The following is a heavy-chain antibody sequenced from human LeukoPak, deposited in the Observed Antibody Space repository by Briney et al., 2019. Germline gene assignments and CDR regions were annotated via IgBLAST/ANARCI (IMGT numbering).Heavy chain of an antibody. CDR1: GFKSSISA. J-gene: IGHJ6*02. CDR3: ANKFGESYHYYYGLDG. CDR2: VGGSGETT. V-gene: IGHV3-23*01. Sequence: HAGGSLRLSCAAFGFKSSISAMSWVRQAPGKGLEWVSVVGGSGETTNYADSVKGRFTISRDRSKTTVFLQMNSLRVEENGGYYCANKFGESYHYYYGLDGWGQGTTVTVSS. D-gene: IGHD3-10*01.